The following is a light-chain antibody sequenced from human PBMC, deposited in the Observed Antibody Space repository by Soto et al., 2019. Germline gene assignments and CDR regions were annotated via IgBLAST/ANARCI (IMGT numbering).Light chain of an antibody. CDR3: QHCSRPFS. V-gene: IGKV1-5*03. J-gene: IGKJ1*01. Sequence: DIQMTQSPSTLSASVGDRVTITCRASQGIGSWLAWYQQKPGKAPKLLIYEASSLESGLPSRFSGSGSGTESPLIINSEQPDYVAYYCCQHCSRPFSFGQGTKVEIK. CDR2: EAS. CDR1: QGIGSW.